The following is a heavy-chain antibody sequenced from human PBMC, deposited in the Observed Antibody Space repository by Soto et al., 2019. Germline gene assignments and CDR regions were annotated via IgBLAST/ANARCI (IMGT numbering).Heavy chain of an antibody. CDR2: INEDGSQK. CDR3: ARYSGSYAVLD. J-gene: IGHJ4*02. CDR1: GFTFSHYW. Sequence: GGSLRLSCAASGFTFSHYWMSWFRQAPGKGLDWVANINEDGSQKYYVDSVKGRSTVSRDNAKNSLYLQVNSLRGEDTAVYYCARYSGSYAVLDWGQGTLVTVSS. D-gene: IGHD1-26*01. V-gene: IGHV3-7*04.